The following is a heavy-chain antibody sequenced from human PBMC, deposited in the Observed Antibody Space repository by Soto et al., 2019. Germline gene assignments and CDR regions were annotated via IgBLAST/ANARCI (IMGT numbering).Heavy chain of an antibody. Sequence: SETLYLTCAVYGGSFSGYYWSCLRQPPGKGLEGIGEINHSGSTNYNPSLKSRVTISVDTSKNQFSLKLSSVTAADTAVYYCARPAGCSGGSCYSVDFDYWGQGTLVTVS. D-gene: IGHD2-15*01. J-gene: IGHJ4*02. CDR1: GGSFSGYY. CDR3: ARPAGCSGGSCYSVDFDY. CDR2: INHSGST. V-gene: IGHV4-34*01.